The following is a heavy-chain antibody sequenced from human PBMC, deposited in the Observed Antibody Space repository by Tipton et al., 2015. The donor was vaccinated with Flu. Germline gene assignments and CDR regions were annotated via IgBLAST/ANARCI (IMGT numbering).Heavy chain of an antibody. CDR3: ARGPLPDSNWYNGMDV. Sequence: SLRLSCVDSGFTFSSYDMHWVRQLTGKGLEWVSGIGSAGDTYYLDSVKGRFTISRENGKNSLYLQMNSLGAGDTAAYFCARGPLPDSNWYNGMDVWGQGTTVTVSS. D-gene: IGHD6-13*01. V-gene: IGHV3-13*01. CDR1: GFTFSSYD. CDR2: IGSAGDT. J-gene: IGHJ6*02.